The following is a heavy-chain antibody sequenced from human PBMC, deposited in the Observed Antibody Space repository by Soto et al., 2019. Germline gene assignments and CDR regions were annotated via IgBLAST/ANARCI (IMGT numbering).Heavy chain of an antibody. D-gene: IGHD3-16*01. J-gene: IGHJ6*02. V-gene: IGHV1-18*01. Sequence: QVQLVQSGDEVKKPGASVKVSCKASGYIFVNYGIAWVRQAPGQGLEWMGWISPYSGNTHHASKVQGRLTMTTATSATTAYLDLGRLPSDATAVYYCAMVDNYVIPTPLHVWGQGTTVTVSS. CDR3: AMVDNYVIPTPLHV. CDR2: ISPYSGNT. CDR1: GYIFVNYG.